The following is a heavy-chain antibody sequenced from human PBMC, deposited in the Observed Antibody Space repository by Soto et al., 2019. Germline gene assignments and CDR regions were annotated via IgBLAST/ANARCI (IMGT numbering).Heavy chain of an antibody. J-gene: IGHJ6*03. CDR2: TYYRSKWYN. D-gene: IGHD6-13*01. CDR1: GDSVSSNSAA. Sequence: SQTLSLTCAISGDSVSSNSAAWNWIRQSPSRGLEWLGRTYYRSKWYNDYAVSVKSQITINPDTSKNQFSLQLNSVTPEDTAVYYCARGALYSSSWYYYYMDVWGKGTTVTVSS. V-gene: IGHV6-1*01. CDR3: ARGALYSSSWYYYYMDV.